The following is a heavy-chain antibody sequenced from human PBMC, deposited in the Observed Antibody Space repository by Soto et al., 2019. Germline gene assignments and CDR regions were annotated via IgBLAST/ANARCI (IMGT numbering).Heavy chain of an antibody. CDR3: AHKRDSTVTSLSFDY. CDR1: GFSLSTSGVG. Sequence: QITLKESGPTLVKPTQPLTLTCTFSGFSLSTSGVGVGWIRQPPGKALEWLALIYWDDDERYSPSLKSRLTITKDTSKNQVVLTMTNMDPVDTATYYCAHKRDSTVTSLSFDYWGQGTLVTVSS. CDR2: IYWDDDE. D-gene: IGHD4-17*01. J-gene: IGHJ4*02. V-gene: IGHV2-5*02.